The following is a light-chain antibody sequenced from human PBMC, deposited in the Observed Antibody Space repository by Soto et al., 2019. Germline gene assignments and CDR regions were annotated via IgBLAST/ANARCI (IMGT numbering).Light chain of an antibody. J-gene: IGKJ4*01. CDR2: AAS. V-gene: IGKV1-9*01. Sequence: IQWNESPSFLSASVGDRVTITCRASQGISSYLAWYQQKPGKAPKLLIYAASTLQSGVPSRFSGSGSGTEFTLTISSLQNEDFATYYCQQLNSYTLTFCGGTKVDI. CDR3: QQLNSYTLT. CDR1: QGISSY.